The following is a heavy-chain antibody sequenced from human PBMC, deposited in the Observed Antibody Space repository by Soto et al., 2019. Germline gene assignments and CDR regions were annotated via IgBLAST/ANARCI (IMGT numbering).Heavy chain of an antibody. CDR1: GYTFTSYG. CDR2: ISAYNGNT. D-gene: IGHD3-9*01. J-gene: IGHJ6*03. CDR3: ARDNPNFDWLFYRASYMDV. V-gene: IGHV1-18*01. Sequence: ASVKVSCKASGYTFTSYGISWVRQAPGQGLEWMGWISAYNGNTNYAQKLQGRVTMTTDTSTSTAYMELRSLRSDDTAVYYCARDNPNFDWLFYRASYMDVWGKGTTVTVSS.